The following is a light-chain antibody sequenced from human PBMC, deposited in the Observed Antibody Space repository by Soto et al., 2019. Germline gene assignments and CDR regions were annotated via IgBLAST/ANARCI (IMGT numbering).Light chain of an antibody. J-gene: IGKJ2*01. CDR1: QSIVNW. CDR3: QQYNLDPYT. Sequence: DIQMTQSPSTLSASVGDRVIVTCRASQSIVNWLAWYQQKPGKAPKLLISDASKLESVVPSRFSGVGSGTEFTLTISSLQPDDSATSFCQQYNLDPYTFGQGTKLDIK. V-gene: IGKV1-5*01. CDR2: DAS.